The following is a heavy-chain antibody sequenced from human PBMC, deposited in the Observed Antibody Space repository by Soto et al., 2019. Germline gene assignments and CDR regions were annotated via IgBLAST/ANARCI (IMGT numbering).Heavy chain of an antibody. CDR3: ARGAPLDS. CDR2: ISDSGTT. V-gene: IGHV4-31*03. Sequence: QVQLQQSGPGLVKPSQTLSLTCTVSGGSIGSGAYYWTWIRQHPGKGLEWIGYISDSGTTFYNPSLQSRVATSVDTSKNQFSLKLSSVTAADTAVYYCARGAPLDSWGQGTLVTVSS. J-gene: IGHJ4*02. CDR1: GGSIGSGAYY.